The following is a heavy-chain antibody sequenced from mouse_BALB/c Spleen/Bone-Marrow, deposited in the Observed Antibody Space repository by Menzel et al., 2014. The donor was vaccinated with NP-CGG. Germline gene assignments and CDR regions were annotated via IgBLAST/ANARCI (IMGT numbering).Heavy chain of an antibody. CDR2: INPGSGGI. CDR3: ARSIYDGYSEAMVF. D-gene: IGHD2-3*01. J-gene: IGHJ4*01. V-gene: IGHV1-54*03. CDR1: GYAFTNYL. Sequence: QVQLQQSGTDLVRHGTSVKASSKASGYAFTNYLIEWIKQRPGQGLEWIGVINPGSGGINYNERFKGKATLTADKSSSTAYMQLSSLTSDDSAVYFCARSIYDGYSEAMVFLGQGTSVTVSS.